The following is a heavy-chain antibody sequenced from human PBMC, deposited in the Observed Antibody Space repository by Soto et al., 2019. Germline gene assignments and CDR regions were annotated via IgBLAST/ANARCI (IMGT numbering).Heavy chain of an antibody. CDR2: ISYDGSNK. Sequence: GGSMRLSCAASRFTFSIYGVHGVGQSPGKGLEWVAVISYDGSNKYYADSVKGRFTISRDNSKNTLYLQMNSLRAEDTAVYYCARDLGYSGYDLFYYYYYGMDVWGQGTTVTV. CDR1: RFTFSIYG. CDR3: ARDLGYSGYDLFYYYYYGMDV. J-gene: IGHJ6*02. D-gene: IGHD5-12*01. V-gene: IGHV3-30-3*01.